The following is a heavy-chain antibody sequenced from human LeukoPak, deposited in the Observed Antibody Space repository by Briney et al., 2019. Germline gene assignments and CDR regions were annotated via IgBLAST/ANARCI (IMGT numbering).Heavy chain of an antibody. Sequence: ASVKVSCKASGYTFTSYGISWVRQAPGQGLEWMGWISAYNGNTNYSQKFQGRVTITRDTSASTAYMELSSLRSEDTAVYYCARESCSGGSCYSYYYGMDVWGQGTTVTVSS. D-gene: IGHD2-15*01. J-gene: IGHJ6*02. CDR1: GYTFTSYG. V-gene: IGHV1-18*01. CDR3: ARESCSGGSCYSYYYGMDV. CDR2: ISAYNGNT.